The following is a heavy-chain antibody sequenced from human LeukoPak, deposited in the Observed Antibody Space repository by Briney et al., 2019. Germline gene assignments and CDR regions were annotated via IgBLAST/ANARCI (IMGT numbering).Heavy chain of an antibody. CDR1: GYTFIGYY. CDR3: ARDVTGDQSWFFGL. CDR2: INPNSGGT. J-gene: IGHJ2*01. Sequence: ASVKVSCKASGYTFIGYYMHWVRQAPGQGLEWMGWINPNSGGTNYAQKFQGRVTMTRDTSISTAYMELSRLRSDDTAVYYCARDVTGDQSWFFGLWGRGTLVTVSS. V-gene: IGHV1-2*02. D-gene: IGHD7-27*01.